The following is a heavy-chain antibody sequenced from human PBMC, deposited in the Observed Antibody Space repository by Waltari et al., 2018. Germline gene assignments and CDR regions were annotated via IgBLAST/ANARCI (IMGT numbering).Heavy chain of an antibody. CDR2: ISSSGSTI. J-gene: IGHJ6*02. D-gene: IGHD2-21*01. CDR1: GFTFSSYE. CDR3: AMTFRHIDCMDV. Sequence: VQLVESGGGVVQPGRSLRLSCAASGFTFSSYEMNWVRQAPGKGLEWVSYISSSGSTIYYADSVKGRFTISRDNAKNSLYLQMNSLRAEDTAVYYCAMTFRHIDCMDVWGQGTTVTVSS. V-gene: IGHV3-48*03.